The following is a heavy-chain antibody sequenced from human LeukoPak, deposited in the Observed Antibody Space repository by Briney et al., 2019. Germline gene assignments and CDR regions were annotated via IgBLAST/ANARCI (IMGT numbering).Heavy chain of an antibody. Sequence: GGSLRLSCAATGFTFTNYAMTWVRQAPGKGLEWVSAISGSGGYTYYADSVKGRFTISRDNFKNTLYLQMNSLRAEDTAVYYCARRAYGYDFDYWGQGTLVTVSS. J-gene: IGHJ4*02. CDR2: ISGSGGYT. CDR1: GFTFTNYA. D-gene: IGHD5-18*01. CDR3: ARRAYGYDFDY. V-gene: IGHV3-23*01.